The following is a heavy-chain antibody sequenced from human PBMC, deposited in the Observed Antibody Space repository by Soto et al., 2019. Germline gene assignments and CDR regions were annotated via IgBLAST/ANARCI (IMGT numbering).Heavy chain of an antibody. D-gene: IGHD4-4*01. CDR2: IYYTGST. CDR1: GGSINNHY. Sequence: SETLSLTCTVSGGSINNHYWSWIRQPPGKGLEWIGYIYYTGSTNYNPSLESRVTTSVDTSKNRVSLNLSSVTAADTAVYYCARARYSNYFYYYYMDVWGKGTTVTVSS. J-gene: IGHJ6*03. CDR3: ARARYSNYFYYYYMDV. V-gene: IGHV4-59*11.